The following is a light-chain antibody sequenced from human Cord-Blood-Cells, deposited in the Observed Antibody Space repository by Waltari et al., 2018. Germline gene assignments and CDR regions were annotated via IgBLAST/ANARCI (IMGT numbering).Light chain of an antibody. CDR1: SXDVGXYKL. Sequence: QSALTQPASVSGSPGQXXXXXXXXXSXDVGXYKLXSCYKQHPGKAPKLMIYEVSKRPSGVSNRFSGSKSGNTASLTISGLQAEDEADYYCCSYAGSSTPWVFGGGTKLTVL. CDR3: CSYAGSSTPWV. CDR2: EVS. J-gene: IGLJ3*02. V-gene: IGLV2-23*02.